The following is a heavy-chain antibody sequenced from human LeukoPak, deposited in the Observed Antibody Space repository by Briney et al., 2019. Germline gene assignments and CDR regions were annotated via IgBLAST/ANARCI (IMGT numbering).Heavy chain of an antibody. CDR1: GYTFTSYG. V-gene: IGHV1-18*01. CDR3: ARAHYYGSGSYFIRYYYYYYMDA. D-gene: IGHD3-10*01. Sequence: GASVKVSCKASGYTFTSYGISWVRQAPGQGLEWMGWISAYNGNTNYAQKLQGRVTMTTDTSTSTAYMELRSLRSDDTAVYYCARAHYYGSGSYFIRYYYYYYMDAWGKGTTVTISS. CDR2: ISAYNGNT. J-gene: IGHJ6*03.